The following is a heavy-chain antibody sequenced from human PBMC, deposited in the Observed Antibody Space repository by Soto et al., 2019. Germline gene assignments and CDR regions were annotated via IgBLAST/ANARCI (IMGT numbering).Heavy chain of an antibody. CDR3: GRDSPTTRVVTQYYYYGMDV. D-gene: IGHD2-21*02. CDR2: ISSSSSTI. CDR1: GFTFSSYS. J-gene: IGHJ6*02. V-gene: IGHV3-48*02. Sequence: EVQLVESGGGLVQPGGSLRLSCAASGFTFSSYSMNWVRQAPGKGLEWVSYISSSSSTIYYADSVKGRFTISRDNAKNAWYLQMTTLRDEEPAVYYCGRDSPTTRVVTQYYYYGMDVWAQGTPVPLPS.